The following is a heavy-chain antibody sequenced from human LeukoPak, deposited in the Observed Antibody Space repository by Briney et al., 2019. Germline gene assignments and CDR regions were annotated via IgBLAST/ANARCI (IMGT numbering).Heavy chain of an antibody. D-gene: IGHD4-17*01. CDR3: ARKQGGDYDY. CDR2: IRSEGSTT. J-gene: IGHJ4*02. CDR1: GFTFSTYW. Sequence: GGSLRLSCAASGFTFSTYWMHWVRQAPGKGLVWVARIRSEGSTTAYADSVKGRFTISRDNAKNTLYLQMNSLRAEDTAVYYCARKQGGDYDYWGQGTLVTVSS. V-gene: IGHV3-74*03.